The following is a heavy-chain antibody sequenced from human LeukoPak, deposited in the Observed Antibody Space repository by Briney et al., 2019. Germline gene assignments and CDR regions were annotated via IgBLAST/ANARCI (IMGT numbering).Heavy chain of an antibody. D-gene: IGHD3-3*01. V-gene: IGHV3-74*01. CDR3: ARVEMSITISGVVIRDAFDI. CDR1: GFTFSSYW. Sequence: GGSLRLSCAASGFTFSSYWMHWVRQAPGKGLVWVSRINSDGSSTSYADSVKGRFTISRDNAKNTLYLQMNSLRAEDTAVYYCARVEMSITISGVVIRDAFDIWGQGTMVAVSS. CDR2: INSDGSST. J-gene: IGHJ3*02.